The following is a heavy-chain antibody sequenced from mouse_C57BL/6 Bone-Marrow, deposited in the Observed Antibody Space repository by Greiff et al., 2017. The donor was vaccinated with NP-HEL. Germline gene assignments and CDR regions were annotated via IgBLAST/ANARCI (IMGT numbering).Heavy chain of an antibody. CDR3: TGQLSPAWFAY. Sequence: EVKLVESGGGLVQPGGSMKLSCVASGFTFSNYWMNWVRQSPEKGLEWVAQIRLKSDNYATHYAESVKGRFTISRDDSKSSVYLQMNNLRAEDTGIYYCTGQLSPAWFAYWGQGTLVTVSA. J-gene: IGHJ3*01. CDR1: GFTFSNYW. CDR2: IRLKSDNYAT. D-gene: IGHD3-2*02. V-gene: IGHV6-3*01.